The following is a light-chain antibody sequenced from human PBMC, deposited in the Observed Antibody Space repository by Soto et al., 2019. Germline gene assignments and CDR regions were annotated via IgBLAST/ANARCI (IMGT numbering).Light chain of an antibody. V-gene: IGKV1-5*03. CDR2: RAS. CDR3: QQYDTHST. CDR1: QSISIW. Sequence: DIQITQSPSTLSASVGDRVTITCRASQSISIWLAWYQQKPGKAPNLLIYRASTLKSGVPSRFSGGGSGTEFTLTISSLQPDDFATYYCQQYDTHSTFGQGTKVDIK. J-gene: IGKJ1*01.